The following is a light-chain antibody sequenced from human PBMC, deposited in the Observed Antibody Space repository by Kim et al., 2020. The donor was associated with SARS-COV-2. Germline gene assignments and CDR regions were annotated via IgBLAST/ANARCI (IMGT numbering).Light chain of an antibody. J-gene: IGKJ1*01. Sequence: PGERATSSCRASQCVSRSYLAWYQQKPGQAPRLLIYGASSRATGIPDRFSGSGSGTDFTLTISRLEPEDFAVYYCQQYGSSHWTFGQGTKVDIK. CDR1: QCVSRSY. CDR3: QQYGSSHWT. CDR2: GAS. V-gene: IGKV3-20*01.